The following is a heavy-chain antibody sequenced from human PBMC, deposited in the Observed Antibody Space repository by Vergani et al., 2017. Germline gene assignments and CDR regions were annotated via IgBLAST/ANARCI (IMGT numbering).Heavy chain of an antibody. Sequence: EVQLLESGGGLVQPGGSLRLSCAASGFTFSNYAMSWVRQAPGKGLEWVSAISGSGDRTYYTDSVKGRFTISRDNSKNTVYLQMNSLRAEDTALYYCTKERTSAGDFDYWGRGTLVTVSS. CDR2: ISGSGDRT. CDR1: GFTFSNYA. V-gene: IGHV3-23*01. D-gene: IGHD2-2*01. CDR3: TKERTSAGDFDY. J-gene: IGHJ4*02.